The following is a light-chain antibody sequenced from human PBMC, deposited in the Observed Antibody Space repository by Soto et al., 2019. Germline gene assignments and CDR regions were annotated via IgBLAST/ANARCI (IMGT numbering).Light chain of an antibody. J-gene: IGKJ1*01. Sequence: DIQMTQSPSSLSASVGDRVTITGRASQSIASYLSWYQQKPGKAPKLLIYSTSTLQSGVPSRFSGSGSGADFTLTISSLQPEDFATYYCQQSYTILWTFGQGTKVDVK. V-gene: IGKV1-39*01. CDR2: STS. CDR3: QQSYTILWT. CDR1: QSIASY.